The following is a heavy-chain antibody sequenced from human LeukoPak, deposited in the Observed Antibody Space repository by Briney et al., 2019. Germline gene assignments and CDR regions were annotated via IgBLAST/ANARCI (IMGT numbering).Heavy chain of an antibody. CDR1: GFTFSSYG. Sequence: GGSLRLSCATFGFTFSSYGMTWVRQAPGKGLEWVSTISISGGTTYYADSVKGRSSISRDNSKNTLYLQMNSLRPEDTAVYYCAKNVEGTIDYWGQGTLVTVSS. D-gene: IGHD1-7*01. CDR2: ISISGGTT. J-gene: IGHJ4*02. CDR3: AKNVEGTIDY. V-gene: IGHV3-23*01.